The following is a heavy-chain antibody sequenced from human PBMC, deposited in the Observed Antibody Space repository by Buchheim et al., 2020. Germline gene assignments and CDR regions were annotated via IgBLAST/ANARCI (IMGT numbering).Heavy chain of an antibody. CDR3: ARGIPAAGTAFGY. CDR1: RLPVGSNY. CDR2: IYSGGPT. J-gene: IGHJ4*02. V-gene: IGHV3-66*01. D-gene: IGHD6-13*01. Sequence: EEQVVESGGGLVQPGGSLRLSCAASRLPVGSNYMSWVRQAPGKGLEWVSLIYSGGPTYYADSVQGRFIVSRDTSKDILYIQMNTLRAEDTAVYYCARGIPAAGTAFGYWGQGTL.